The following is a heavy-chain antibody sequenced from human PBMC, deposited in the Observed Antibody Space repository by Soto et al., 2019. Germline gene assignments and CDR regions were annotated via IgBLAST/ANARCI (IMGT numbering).Heavy chain of an antibody. V-gene: IGHV4-59*08. CDR1: DGSISSYY. CDR2: VYYSGNT. J-gene: IGHJ4*02. CDR3: ARHRRPGSGPWYGVYS. D-gene: IGHD6-13*01. Sequence: SETLSLTCTISDGSISSYYWSWIRQPPGKALEWIGYVYYSGNTNYSPSLKSRVTISVDPSKNQFSLKLSSVTAADTAVYYCARHRRPGSGPWYGVYSWGPGTLVTVSS.